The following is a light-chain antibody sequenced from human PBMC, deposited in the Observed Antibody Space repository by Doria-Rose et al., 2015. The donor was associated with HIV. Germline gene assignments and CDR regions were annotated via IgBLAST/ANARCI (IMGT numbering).Light chain of an antibody. CDR2: EDN. V-gene: IGLV6-57*01. Sequence: NFMLTHPHSVSESPGKTVTISCTRSSGSIASNYVQWYQQRPGSSPTTVIYEDNQRPSGVPDRFSGSIDSSSNSASLTISGLKTEDEADYYCQSYDSSTWVFGGGTKLTV. J-gene: IGLJ3*02. CDR3: QSYDSSTWV. CDR1: SGSIASNY.